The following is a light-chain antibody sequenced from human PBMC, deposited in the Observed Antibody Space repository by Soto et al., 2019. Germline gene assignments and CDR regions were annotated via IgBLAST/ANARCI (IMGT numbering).Light chain of an antibody. CDR3: QQCYDLPLT. J-gene: IGKJ4*01. Sequence: DLQMTQSPSSLSASVGDRVTITCQASQDISNYLNWYQQKPGKAPMLLISDASNLETGVPSRFSGSGSVTDFPFTISSLQPEDIATYFCQQCYDLPLTFGGGTKVEI. V-gene: IGKV1-33*01. CDR1: QDISNY. CDR2: DAS.